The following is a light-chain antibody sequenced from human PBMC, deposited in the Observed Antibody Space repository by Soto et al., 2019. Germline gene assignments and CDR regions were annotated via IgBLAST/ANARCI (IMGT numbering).Light chain of an antibody. CDR1: QTISSW. J-gene: IGKJ1*01. CDR3: RHYNSYSEA. CDR2: KAS. V-gene: IGKV1-5*03. Sequence: DIQMTQSPSTLSGSVGDRVTITCRASQTISSWLAWYQQKPGKAPKLLIYKASTLKSGVPSRFSGSGSGTEFTLTISSLQPDEFATYDCRHYNSYSEAFGQGTKVDI.